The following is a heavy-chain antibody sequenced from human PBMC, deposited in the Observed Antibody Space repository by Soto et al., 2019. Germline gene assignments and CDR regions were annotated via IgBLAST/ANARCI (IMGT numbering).Heavy chain of an antibody. CDR3: ARGVVAAAGTAWFDP. CDR2: INHSGST. D-gene: IGHD6-13*01. CDR1: GGSFSGYY. J-gene: IGHJ5*02. Sequence: PSETLSLTCAVYGGSFSGYYWSWIRQPPGKGLEWIGEINHSGSTNYNPSLKSRVTISVDTSKNQFSLKLSSVTAADTAVYYCARGVVAAAGTAWFDPWGQGTLVTVS. V-gene: IGHV4-34*01.